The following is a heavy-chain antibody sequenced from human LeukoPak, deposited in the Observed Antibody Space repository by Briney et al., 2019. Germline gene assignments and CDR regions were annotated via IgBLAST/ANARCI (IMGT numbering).Heavy chain of an antibody. CDR1: GGSISSYY. CDR2: IYYSGST. CDR3: ASPKGRGGAFDI. J-gene: IGHJ3*02. Sequence: SETLSLTCTVSGGSISSYYWSWIRQPPGKGLEWIGYIYYSGSTNYNPSLKSRVTISVDTSKNQFSLKLSSVTAADTAVYYCASPKGRGGAFDIWGQGTMVTVSS. V-gene: IGHV4-59*08.